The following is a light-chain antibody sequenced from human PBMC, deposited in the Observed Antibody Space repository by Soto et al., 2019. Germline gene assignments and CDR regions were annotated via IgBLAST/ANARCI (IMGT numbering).Light chain of an antibody. CDR1: PSISSW. CDR2: DAS. Sequence: DIQMTQSPSTLSASVGDRVTITCRASPSISSWLAWYQQKPGKAPKLLIYDASSLESGVPSRFSGSGSGTEFTLTISSLQPDDFATYYCQQYNSYSIFTFGPGTKVDIK. J-gene: IGKJ3*01. V-gene: IGKV1-5*01. CDR3: QQYNSYSIFT.